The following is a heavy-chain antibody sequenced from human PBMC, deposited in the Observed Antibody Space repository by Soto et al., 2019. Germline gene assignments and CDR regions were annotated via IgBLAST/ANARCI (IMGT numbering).Heavy chain of an antibody. CDR1: GFTFSNYG. CDR3: AKAGIELWSAFDY. CDR2: ISYDGSNK. V-gene: IGHV3-30*18. D-gene: IGHD5-18*01. J-gene: IGHJ4*02. Sequence: QVQLVESGGGVVQPGRSLRLSCAASGFTFSNYGIHWVRQAPGKGLEWVAVISYDGSNKYYADSVKGRFTISRDNSKNTLYLQMNGLRAEDTAVYYCAKAGIELWSAFDYWGQGTLVTVSS.